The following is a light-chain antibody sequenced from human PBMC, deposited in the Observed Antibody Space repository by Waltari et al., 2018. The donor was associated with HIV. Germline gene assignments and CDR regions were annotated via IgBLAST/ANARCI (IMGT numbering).Light chain of an antibody. CDR3: AAWDGSLSNYV. Sequence: QSVLTQPPSASGTPGQRVTVPCSGSRSNIGSNYVYWYQQLPGTAPKLLIYRNYQRPSGVPDRFSCSKSGTSASLASSGLRSEDEADYYCAAWDGSLSNYVFGTGTKVTVL. J-gene: IGLJ1*01. V-gene: IGLV1-47*01. CDR2: RNY. CDR1: RSNIGSNY.